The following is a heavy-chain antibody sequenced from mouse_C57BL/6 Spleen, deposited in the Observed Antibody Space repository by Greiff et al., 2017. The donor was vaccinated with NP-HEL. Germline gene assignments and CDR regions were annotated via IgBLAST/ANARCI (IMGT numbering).Heavy chain of an antibody. Sequence: EVQLQESGPGLVKPSQSLSLTCSVTGYSITSGYYWNWIRQFPGNKLEWMGYISYDGSNNYNPSLKNRISITRDTSKNQFFLKLNSVTTEDTATYYCARGSYGGVLDYWGQGTTLTVSS. V-gene: IGHV3-6*01. CDR2: ISYDGSN. CDR3: ARGSYGGVLDY. CDR1: GYSITSGYY. D-gene: IGHD1-1*02. J-gene: IGHJ2*01.